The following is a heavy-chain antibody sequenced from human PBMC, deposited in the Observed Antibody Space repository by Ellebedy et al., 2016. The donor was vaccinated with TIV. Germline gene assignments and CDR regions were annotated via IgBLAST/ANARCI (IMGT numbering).Heavy chain of an antibody. CDR1: GASISSGGDS. D-gene: IGHD4-23*01. CDR2: IYPTGSA. Sequence: LRLXCAVSGASISSGGDSWNWVRQAPGKGLEWIAYIYPTGSAFYNPSLRSRVVISLDKSRNNFSLKLHSVTAADTAVYYCARQTGNYGGYRSPGPYYYWLDPWGQGLLVTVSS. CDR3: ARQTGNYGGYRSPGPYYYWLDP. V-gene: IGHV4-30-2*01. J-gene: IGHJ5*02.